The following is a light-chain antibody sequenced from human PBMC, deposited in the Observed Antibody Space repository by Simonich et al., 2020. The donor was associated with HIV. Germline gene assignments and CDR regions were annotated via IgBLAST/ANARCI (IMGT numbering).Light chain of an antibody. CDR3: CSYAGSSTFHVV. J-gene: IGLJ2*01. Sequence: QSALTQPASVSGSPGQSITISCTGTSSDVGGYNYVSWYLQHPGKAPKLIIYDVNKRPSGVSDRFSGSKSGNTASLTISGLQAEDEADYYCCSYAGSSTFHVVFGGGTKLTVL. CDR1: SSDVGGYNY. V-gene: IGLV2-23*02. CDR2: DVN.